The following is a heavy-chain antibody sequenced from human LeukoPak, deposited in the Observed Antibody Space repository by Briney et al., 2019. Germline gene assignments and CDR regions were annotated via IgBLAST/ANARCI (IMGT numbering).Heavy chain of an antibody. Sequence: GESLKISCKVSGYSFTSYWIGWVRQMPGKGLEWMGIIYPGNSETRYSPSFQGQVTISADKSISTAYLQWSSLKASDTAMYFCARSPADGYTYGVDDFWGQGTLVTVSS. CDR3: ARSPADGYTYGVDDF. V-gene: IGHV5-51*01. D-gene: IGHD5-24*01. CDR2: IYPGNSET. J-gene: IGHJ3*01. CDR1: GYSFTSYW.